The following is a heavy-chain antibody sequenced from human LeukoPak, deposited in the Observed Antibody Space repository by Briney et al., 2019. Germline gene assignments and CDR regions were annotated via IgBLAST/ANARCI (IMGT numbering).Heavy chain of an antibody. CDR3: ARYQYSSGWYYFDY. D-gene: IGHD6-19*01. V-gene: IGHV4-31*03. CDR1: GGSISSGAYY. CDR2: IYYSGST. J-gene: IGHJ4*02. Sequence: PSETLSLTCTVSGGSISSGAYYWSWIRQHPGKGLEWIRYIYYSGSTYYNPSLKSRVTISVDTSKNQFSLKLSSVTAADTAVYYCARYQYSSGWYYFDYWGQGTLVTVSS.